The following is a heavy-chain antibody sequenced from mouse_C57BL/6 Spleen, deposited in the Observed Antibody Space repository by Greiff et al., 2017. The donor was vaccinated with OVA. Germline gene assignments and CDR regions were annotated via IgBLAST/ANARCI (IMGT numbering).Heavy chain of an antibody. CDR1: GYTFTSYW. J-gene: IGHJ2*01. D-gene: IGHD2-2*01. CDR2: IDPSDSET. V-gene: IGHV1-52*01. CDR3: AREGEWLLDY. Sequence: VQLQQPGAELVRPGSSVKLSCKASGYTFTSYWMHWVKQRPIQGLEWIGNIDPSDSETHYNQKFKDKATLTVDKSSSTAYMQLSSLTSEDSAVYYCAREGEWLLDYWGQGTTLTVSS.